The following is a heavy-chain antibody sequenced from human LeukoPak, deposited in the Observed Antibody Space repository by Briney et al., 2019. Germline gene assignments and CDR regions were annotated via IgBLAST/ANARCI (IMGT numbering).Heavy chain of an antibody. CDR2: ISGSGSDT. Sequence: GGSLRLSCTASGFTLSDSYMTWIRQAPGKGLEWVSYISGSGSDTNYIDSVKGRFTISRDNTKNSVYLQMNSLRAEDTAVYYCARGARGSDSWGQGTLVTVSS. V-gene: IGHV3-11*06. J-gene: IGHJ5*01. CDR3: ARGARGSDS. CDR1: GFTLSDSY.